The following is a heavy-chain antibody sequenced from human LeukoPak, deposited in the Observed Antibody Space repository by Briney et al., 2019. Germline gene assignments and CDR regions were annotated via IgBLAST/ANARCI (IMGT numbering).Heavy chain of an antibody. J-gene: IGHJ4*02. CDR2: VGISSGNT. V-gene: IGHV3-48*01. CDR1: GFTFSDYS. D-gene: IGHD2-2*01. CDR3: ARDTEYAFGN. Sequence: GGSLRLSCAASGFTFSDYSMNWVRQAPGKGLEWISYVGISSGNTKYADSVKGRFTISGDKAKNSLYLQMNSLRVEDTAVYYCARDTEYAFGNWGQGTLVIVSS.